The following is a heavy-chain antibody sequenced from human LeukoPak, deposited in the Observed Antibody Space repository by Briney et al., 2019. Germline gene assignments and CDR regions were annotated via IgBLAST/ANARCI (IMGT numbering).Heavy chain of an antibody. V-gene: IGHV3-20*04. CDR3: ARCSRSSTDCYSAFDI. CDR1: GFTIDDYG. J-gene: IGHJ3*02. CDR2: VTNWNGGST. Sequence: PGGSLRLSCEASGFTIDDYGMSWVRQAAGKGLEWVSAVTNWNGGSTGYAGSVRGRFTVSRDNTKNSLYLQMNSLRAEDPALYYCARCSRSSTDCYSAFDIWGQGTVVTVSS. D-gene: IGHD2-2*02.